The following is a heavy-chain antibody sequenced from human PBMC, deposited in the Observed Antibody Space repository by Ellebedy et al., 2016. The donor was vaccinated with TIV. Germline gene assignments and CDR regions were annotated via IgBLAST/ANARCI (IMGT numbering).Heavy chain of an antibody. CDR3: AREAYYGSGKPNPLAY. D-gene: IGHD3-10*01. CDR2: TYYRSNWNN. J-gene: IGHJ4*02. Sequence: LRLXCAISGDSVSSNSAAWNWIRQSPSRGLEWLGRTYYRSNWNNEYAVSVKSRITISPDTSKNQFSLQLNSVTPEDTAVYYCAREAYYGSGKPNPLAYWGQGTLVTVSS. CDR1: GDSVSSNSAA. V-gene: IGHV6-1*01.